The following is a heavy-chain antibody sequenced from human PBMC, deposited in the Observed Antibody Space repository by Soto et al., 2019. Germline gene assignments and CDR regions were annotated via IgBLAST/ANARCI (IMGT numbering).Heavy chain of an antibody. CDR2: ISSSSTI. V-gene: IGHV3-48*04. J-gene: IGHJ2*01. CDR1: GFTFSSYS. Sequence: GGSLRLSCAASGFTFSSYSMNWVRQAPGKGLEWVSYISSSSTIYYADSVKSRFTISRDNAKNSLYLQMNSLRAEDTAVYYCARDPSPGMNWYFDLWGRGTLVTVSS. CDR3: ARDPSPGMNWYFDL.